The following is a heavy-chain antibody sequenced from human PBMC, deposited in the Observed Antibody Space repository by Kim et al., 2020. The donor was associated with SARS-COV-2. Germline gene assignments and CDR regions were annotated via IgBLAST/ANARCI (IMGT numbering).Heavy chain of an antibody. Sequence: GGSLRLSCAASGFLFSSYAIHWVRQAPGKGLEWVAVISFDGSFQYYADSVTGRFTISRDDSKTTLYLLMNSLRTDDTAVYYCARETESGSVLTFDYWGEG. CDR1: GFLFSSYA. J-gene: IGHJ4*02. CDR3: ARETESGSVLTFDY. V-gene: IGHV3-30*04. D-gene: IGHD1-26*01. CDR2: ISFDGSFQ.